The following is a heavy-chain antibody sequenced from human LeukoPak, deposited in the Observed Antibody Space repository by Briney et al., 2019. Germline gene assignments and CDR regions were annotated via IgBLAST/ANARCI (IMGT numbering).Heavy chain of an antibody. CDR3: ARGAEVDY. J-gene: IGHJ4*02. V-gene: IGHV3-21*01. CDR1: GFTFSSYS. Sequence: GGSLRLSCAASGFTFSSYSMNWVRQAPGKGLEWVSSINSSISYIYYADSVKGRFPISRDNAKNSLYLQMNSLRAEDTAVYYCARGAEVDYWGQGTLVTVSS. CDR2: INSSISYI.